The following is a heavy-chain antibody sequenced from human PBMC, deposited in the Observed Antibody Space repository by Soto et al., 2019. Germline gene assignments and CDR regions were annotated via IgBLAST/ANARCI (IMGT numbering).Heavy chain of an antibody. CDR2: INSDGSTT. V-gene: IGHV3-74*01. CDR1: GFTFSTHW. Sequence: EVQLLESGGGLIQPGGSLRLSCAASGFTFSTHWMHWVRQAPGKGLVWVSRINSDGSTTNYGDSVKGRFTISRDNAKNTVYLQMNSLRAEDTAVYYCARVPTGGYDWVWGQGTLVTVSS. D-gene: IGHD5-12*01. J-gene: IGHJ4*02. CDR3: ARVPTGGYDWV.